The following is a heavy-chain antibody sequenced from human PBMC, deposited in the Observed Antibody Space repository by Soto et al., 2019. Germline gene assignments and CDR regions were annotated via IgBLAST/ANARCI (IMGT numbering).Heavy chain of an antibody. CDR1: GFPFSSYA. J-gene: IGHJ3*02. V-gene: IGHV3-23*01. D-gene: IGHD3-16*01. CDR3: AKGGYYSLFDI. Sequence: EMQLLESGGGLVQPGGSLRLSCVASGFPFSSYAMSWVRQTPGKGLEWVSGISGSGGRTYYADSVKGRFTISRDNYNNSLSLQMHILGVEDTAVYFCAKGGYYSLFDIWGQGTMVTVSA. CDR2: ISGSGGRT.